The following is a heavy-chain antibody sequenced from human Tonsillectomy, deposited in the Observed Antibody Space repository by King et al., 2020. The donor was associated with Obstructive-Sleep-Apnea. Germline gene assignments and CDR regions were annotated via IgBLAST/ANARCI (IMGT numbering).Heavy chain of an antibody. Sequence: QLVQSGAEVKKPGESLRISCKGSGYTFTSYWISWVRQMPGKGLEWMGRIDHSDSYTNYSPSFQGHVTISADKSLSTAYLQWSSLKASDTAMYYCARHFGGSARFDDWGQGTLATVSA. CDR2: IDHSDSYT. CDR3: ARHFGGSARFDD. V-gene: IGHV5-10-1*03. CDR1: GYTFTSYW. D-gene: IGHD3-16*01. J-gene: IGHJ4*02.